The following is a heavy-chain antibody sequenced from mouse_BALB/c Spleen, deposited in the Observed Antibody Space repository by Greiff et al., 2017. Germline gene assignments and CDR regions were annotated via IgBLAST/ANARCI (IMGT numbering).Heavy chain of an antibody. CDR3: ARDGDYDGFDY. V-gene: IGHV5-6-3*01. CDR2: INSNGGST. Sequence: EVKLVESGGGLVQPGGSLKLSCAASGFTFSSYGMSWVRQTPDKRLELVATINSNGGSTYYPDSVKGRFTISRDNAKNTLYLQMSSLKSEDTAMYYCARDGDYDGFDYWGQGTTLTVSS. D-gene: IGHD2-4*01. J-gene: IGHJ2*01. CDR1: GFTFSSYG.